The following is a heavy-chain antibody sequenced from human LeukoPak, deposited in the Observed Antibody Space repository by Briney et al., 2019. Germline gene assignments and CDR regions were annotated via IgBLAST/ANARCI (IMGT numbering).Heavy chain of an antibody. CDR3: ARDGSGGYRNRGVFDI. J-gene: IGHJ3*02. CDR2: TYSGGGT. D-gene: IGHD5-18*01. V-gene: IGHV3-53*01. Sequence: GGSLRLSCAASGFTFSSYAMNWVRQAPGKGLEWVSVTYSGGGTYYADSVKGRFTISSDNSKNTLYLQMNNLRAEDTAVYYCARDGSGGYRNRGVFDIWGQGTMVTVSS. CDR1: GFTFSSYA.